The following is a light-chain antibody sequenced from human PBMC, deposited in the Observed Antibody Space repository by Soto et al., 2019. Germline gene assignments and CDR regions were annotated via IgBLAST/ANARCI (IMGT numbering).Light chain of an antibody. CDR3: SSFRSGTTL. V-gene: IGLV2-14*01. CDR2: EVS. Sequence: GASSDTGGYNFVSWYHQHPGKAPKLMIYEVSNRPSGVSDRFSGSKSGNTASLTISGPQAEDEADYYCSSFRSGTTLFGTGTKVTVL. CDR1: SSDTGGYNF. J-gene: IGLJ1*01.